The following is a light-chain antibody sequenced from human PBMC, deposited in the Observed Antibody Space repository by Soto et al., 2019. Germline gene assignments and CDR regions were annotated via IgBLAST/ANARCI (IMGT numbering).Light chain of an antibody. Sequence: ETLIKKSPATLSVSPGERANLSCRASQSVSSNLAWYQQKPGQAPRLLIYGASTRATGIPARFSGSGSGTEFTLTISSLQSEDFAVYYCQQYNNWPAITFGQGTRLEI. J-gene: IGKJ5*01. V-gene: IGKV3D-15*01. CDR2: GAS. CDR1: QSVSSN. CDR3: QQYNNWPAIT.